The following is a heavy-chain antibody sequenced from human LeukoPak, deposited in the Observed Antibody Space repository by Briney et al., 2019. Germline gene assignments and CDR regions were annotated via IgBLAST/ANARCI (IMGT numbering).Heavy chain of an antibody. CDR1: GFTFSSYG. CDR3: ARASSSHYYYGSGSYYNLLDY. J-gene: IGHJ4*02. V-gene: IGHV3-30*03. D-gene: IGHD3-10*01. Sequence: GRSLRLSCAASGFTFSSYGMHWVRQAPGKGLEWVAVISYDGSNKYYADSVKGRFTISRDNSKNTLYLQMNSLRAEDTAVYYCARASSSHYYYGSGSYYNLLDYWGQGTLVTVSS. CDR2: ISYDGSNK.